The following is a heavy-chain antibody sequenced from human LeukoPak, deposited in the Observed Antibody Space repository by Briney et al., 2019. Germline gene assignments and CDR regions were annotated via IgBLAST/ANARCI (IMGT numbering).Heavy chain of an antibody. J-gene: IGHJ4*02. CDR2: IKEDGSSQ. CDR3: VKDSGWFHFDS. V-gene: IGHV3-7*03. Sequence: GGSLRLSCAASGFTVSSNHMSWVRQAPGKGLEWVGHIKEDGSSQNYADSVKGRFTISRDNAKSSLHLQMNGLRAEDTAMYYCVKDSGWFHFDSWGQGTLVTVSS. D-gene: IGHD6-19*01. CDR1: GFTVSSNH.